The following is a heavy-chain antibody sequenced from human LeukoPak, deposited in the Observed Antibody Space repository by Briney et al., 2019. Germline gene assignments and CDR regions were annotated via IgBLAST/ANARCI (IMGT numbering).Heavy chain of an antibody. D-gene: IGHD3-22*01. CDR2: IYAAGST. CDR1: GFTVDSHY. J-gene: IGHJ4*02. Sequence: PGGSLRLSCATSGFTVDSHYISWVRQAPGKGPEWVSVIYAAGSTYYADSVRGRFIISRDNLRNIVYLEMKGLGVEDTAVYYCARGSHYDSSGLSYVPFVYWGQGTLVSVSS. CDR3: ARGSHYDSSGLSYVPFVY. V-gene: IGHV3-66*01.